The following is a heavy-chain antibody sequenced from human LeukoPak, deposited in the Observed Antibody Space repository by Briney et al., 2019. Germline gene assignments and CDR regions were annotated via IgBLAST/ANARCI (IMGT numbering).Heavy chain of an antibody. D-gene: IGHD4-23*01. CDR3: ARDRGGLDP. J-gene: IGHJ5*02. CDR2: ILPIFGTA. V-gene: IGHV1-69*13. CDR1: GGTFFIYV. Sequence: SVSVSFKTSGGTFFIYVISWVGQAPGQGGDWMGGILPIFGTADYAQKFQGRVTITADESTNTAYVELKSLTSEDTAVYYCARDRGGLDPWGQGTLVTVSS.